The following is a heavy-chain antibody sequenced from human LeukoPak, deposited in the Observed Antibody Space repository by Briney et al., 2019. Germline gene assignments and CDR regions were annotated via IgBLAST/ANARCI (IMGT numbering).Heavy chain of an antibody. CDR2: IYYSGST. V-gene: IGHV4-59*01. J-gene: IGHJ5*02. D-gene: IGHD4-17*01. Sequence: PSETLSLTCTVSGGSISSYYWSWIRQPPGKGLEWIGYIYYSGSTNYNPSLKSRVTISVDTSKNQFSLKLSSVTAADTAVYYCARYVGMTTVTTDWFDPWGQGTLVTVSS. CDR1: GGSISSYY. CDR3: ARYVGMTTVTTDWFDP.